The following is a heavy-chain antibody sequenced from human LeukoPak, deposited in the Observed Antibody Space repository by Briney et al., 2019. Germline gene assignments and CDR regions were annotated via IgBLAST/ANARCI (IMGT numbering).Heavy chain of an antibody. Sequence: GASVKVSCKASGYTFTSYGISWARQAPGQGLEWMGWISAYNGNTNYAQKLQGRVTTTTDTSTSTAYMELRSLGSDDTAVYYCASSKVVPAAMLRGGAHGAFDIWGQGTMVTVSS. CDR2: ISAYNGNT. V-gene: IGHV1-18*04. CDR1: GYTFTSYG. J-gene: IGHJ3*02. D-gene: IGHD2-2*01. CDR3: ASSKVVPAAMLRGGAHGAFDI.